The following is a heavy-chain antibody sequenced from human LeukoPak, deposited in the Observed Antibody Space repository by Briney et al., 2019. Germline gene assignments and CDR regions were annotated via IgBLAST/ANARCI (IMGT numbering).Heavy chain of an antibody. CDR3: ARDGLYSNGYSYFDY. D-gene: IGHD3-22*01. V-gene: IGHV4-4*07. J-gene: IGHJ4*02. CDR1: GGSFSDYH. CDR2: VYASGYS. Sequence: SETLSLTCTVSGGSFSDYHWSWIRQPAGKRLEWIGRVYASGYSNYNPSLRSRVTMSLDTSKKQLSLRLSSVTAADTAVYYCARDGLYSNGYSYFDYWGRGTLVTVSP.